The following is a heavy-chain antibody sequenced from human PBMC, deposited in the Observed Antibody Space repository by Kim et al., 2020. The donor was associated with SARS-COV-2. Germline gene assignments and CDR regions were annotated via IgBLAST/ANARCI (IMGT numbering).Heavy chain of an antibody. D-gene: IGHD3-16*01. CDR3: TRRGDY. Sequence: YYNGSTHYNPSLKSLVTIFMDTSKNQFSLKVNSVTVADTAVYYCTRRGDYWGQGTLVTVSS. CDR2: YYNGST. V-gene: IGHV4-39*01. J-gene: IGHJ4*02.